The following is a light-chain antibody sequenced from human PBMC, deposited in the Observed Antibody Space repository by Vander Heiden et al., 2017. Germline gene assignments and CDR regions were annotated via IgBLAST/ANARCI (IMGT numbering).Light chain of an antibody. V-gene: IGKV1-27*01. Sequence: DIQMTQSPSSLSASVGDRVTITCRTSQGITNSLAWYQQKPGKAPKLLIYDASTLQLGVPSRFSGSGSGTEFTLAISSLQPEDVATYYCQKYNSGLSWTFGQGTKVEIK. J-gene: IGKJ1*01. CDR3: QKYNSGLSWT. CDR1: QGITNS. CDR2: DAS.